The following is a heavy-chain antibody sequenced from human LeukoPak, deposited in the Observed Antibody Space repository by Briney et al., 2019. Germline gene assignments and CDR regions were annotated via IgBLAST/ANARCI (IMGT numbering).Heavy chain of an antibody. CDR2: INSDGSRT. Sequence: GGSLRLSCAASGFTFSSYWMHWVRQAPGKGLVWVSRINSDGSRTTYADSVKGRFTISRDNAKNTLYLQMNSLRAEDTAVYYCARAGRDYGDYELDYWGQGTLVTVSS. CDR3: ARAGRDYGDYELDY. V-gene: IGHV3-74*01. CDR1: GFTFSSYW. J-gene: IGHJ4*02. D-gene: IGHD4-17*01.